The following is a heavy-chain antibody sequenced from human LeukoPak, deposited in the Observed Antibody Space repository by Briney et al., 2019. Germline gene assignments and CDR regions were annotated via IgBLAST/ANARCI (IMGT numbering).Heavy chain of an antibody. J-gene: IGHJ6*02. CDR2: INPNSGGT. CDR3: ARALYYGDFTYYYYGMDV. Sequence: ASVKVSCKASGYTFTGYYTHWVRQAPGQGLEWMGWINPNSGGTNYAQKFQGRVTMTRDTSISTAYMELSRLRSDDTAVYYCARALYYGDFTYYYYGMDVWGQGTTVTVSS. CDR1: GYTFTGYY. V-gene: IGHV1-2*02. D-gene: IGHD4-17*01.